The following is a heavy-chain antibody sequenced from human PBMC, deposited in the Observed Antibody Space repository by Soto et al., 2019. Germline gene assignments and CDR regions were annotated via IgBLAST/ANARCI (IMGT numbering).Heavy chain of an antibody. CDR3: AKDHWGSY. J-gene: IGHJ4*02. Sequence: EMQLLESGGGLVQPGGSLRLSCSASGFTFSTYAMSWVRQAPGKGLEWVSAISATGGGTYYADSVKGRFTISRDNSKSTLYLQMNSLRAEDTALYYYAKDHWGSYSGQGTLVTVSS. CDR1: GFTFSTYA. CDR2: ISATGGGT. V-gene: IGHV3-23*01. D-gene: IGHD3-16*01.